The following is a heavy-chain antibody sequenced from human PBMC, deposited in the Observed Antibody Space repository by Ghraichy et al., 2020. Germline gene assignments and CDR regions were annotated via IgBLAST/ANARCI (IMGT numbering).Heavy chain of an antibody. CDR2: ISSSSSTI. V-gene: IGHV3-48*02. CDR3: ARKYFDSGDYYYRLDY. D-gene: IGHD3-22*01. CDR1: GFTFSSYS. J-gene: IGHJ4*02. Sequence: GGSLRLSCEGSGFTFSSYSMNWVRQAPGKGLEWVSYISSSSSTIYYADSVKGRFTISRDNAKNSLYLQMNSLRDEDTAVYYCARKYFDSGDYYYRLDYWGQGTLVTVSS.